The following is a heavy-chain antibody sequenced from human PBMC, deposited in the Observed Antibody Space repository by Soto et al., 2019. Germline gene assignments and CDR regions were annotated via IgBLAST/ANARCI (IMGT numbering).Heavy chain of an antibody. CDR1: GFTFSSYT. V-gene: IGHV3-21*02. Sequence: EVQVVQSGGGLVKPGGSLRLSCAASGFTFSSYTLAWVRQAPGKGLEWVSSISSGGEYIYYAESFKGRIAISRDNARNSLSLQMNSLRAEDTAVYFCATDPHSSGFGGFFDYWGQGTLVTVSS. CDR2: ISSGGEYI. D-gene: IGHD5-12*01. CDR3: ATDPHSSGFGGFFDY. J-gene: IGHJ4*02.